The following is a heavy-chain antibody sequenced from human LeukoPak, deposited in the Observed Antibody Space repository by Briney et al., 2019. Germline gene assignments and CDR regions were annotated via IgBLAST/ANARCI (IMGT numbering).Heavy chain of an antibody. Sequence: PGGSLRLSCAASGFTFSSYAMHWVRQAPGKGLEWVAVISYDGSNKYYADSVKGRFTISRDNSKNTLYLQMNSLRAEDTAVYYCARDLTGSSWENDWGQGTLVTVSS. CDR1: GFTFSSYA. V-gene: IGHV3-30*01. CDR3: ARDLTGSSWEND. CDR2: ISYDGSNK. J-gene: IGHJ4*02. D-gene: IGHD6-13*01.